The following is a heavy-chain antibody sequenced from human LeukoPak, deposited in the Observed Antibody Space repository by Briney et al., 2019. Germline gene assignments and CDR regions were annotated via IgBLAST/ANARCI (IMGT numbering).Heavy chain of an antibody. CDR3: ARRWVGPGPFDP. Sequence: PSETLSLTCTVSGGSISSSSYYWGWIRQPPGKGLEWIGSIYYSGSTYYNPSLKSRVTISVDTSKNQFSLKVSSVTAADTAVYYCARRWVGPGPFDPWGQGTLVTVSS. V-gene: IGHV4-39*01. D-gene: IGHD5-24*01. J-gene: IGHJ5*02. CDR2: IYYSGST. CDR1: GGSISSSSYY.